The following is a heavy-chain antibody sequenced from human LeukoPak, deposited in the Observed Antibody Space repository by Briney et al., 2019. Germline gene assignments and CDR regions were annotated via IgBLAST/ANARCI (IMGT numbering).Heavy chain of an antibody. Sequence: SETLSLTCTVSGGSISSSSYYWGWIRQPPGKGLEWIGSIFYSGSTYYNPSLKSRVTISVDTSKKQFSLKLSSVTAADTAVYYCAGGPRGDSSGHGGWGQGTMVTVSS. CDR2: IFYSGST. CDR1: GGSISSSSYY. D-gene: IGHD3-22*01. V-gene: IGHV4-39*07. CDR3: AGGPRGDSSGHGG. J-gene: IGHJ3*01.